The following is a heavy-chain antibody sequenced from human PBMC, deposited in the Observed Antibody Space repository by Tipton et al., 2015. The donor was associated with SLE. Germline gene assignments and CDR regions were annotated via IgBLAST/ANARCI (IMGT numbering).Heavy chain of an antibody. CDR2: ISSGGTYI. J-gene: IGHJ4*02. CDR1: GFTFTTYN. Sequence: SGFTFTTYNMNWVRQAPGKGLEWVSYISSGGTYINYADSVKGRFTISRDNARNSLYLQMNSLRVEDTALYYCARGGAVTHYFDSWGQGTLVTVSS. D-gene: IGHD4-17*01. V-gene: IGHV3-21*01. CDR3: ARGGAVTHYFDS.